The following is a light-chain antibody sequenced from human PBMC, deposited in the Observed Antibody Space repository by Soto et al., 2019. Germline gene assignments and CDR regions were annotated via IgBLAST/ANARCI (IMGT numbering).Light chain of an antibody. V-gene: IGLV2-14*01. CDR1: SSDIGGYDY. Sequence: QSALTQPASVSGSPGQSITISCTGTSSDIGGYDYVSWYQQYPGKVPKLMIYDVTNRASGVPSSFSASKSGDTASLTISGLQAEDEADYYCSSYTSTSTLVVFGGGTKLTVL. CDR3: SSYTSTSTLVV. J-gene: IGLJ2*01. CDR2: DVT.